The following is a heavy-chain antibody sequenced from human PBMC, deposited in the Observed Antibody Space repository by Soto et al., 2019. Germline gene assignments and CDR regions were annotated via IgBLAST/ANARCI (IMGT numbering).Heavy chain of an antibody. CDR2: IYYSGST. CDR3: ARDLVDYDILTGYTRYFDY. CDR1: GGSISSGGYY. V-gene: IGHV4-31*03. D-gene: IGHD3-9*01. J-gene: IGHJ4*02. Sequence: QVQLQESGPGLVKPSQTLSLTCTVSGGSISSGGYYWSWIRQHPGKGLEWIGYIYYSGSTYYNPSLPSRVTISVDTSKNQFSLKLSSVTAADTAVYYCARDLVDYDILTGYTRYFDYWGQGTLVTVSS.